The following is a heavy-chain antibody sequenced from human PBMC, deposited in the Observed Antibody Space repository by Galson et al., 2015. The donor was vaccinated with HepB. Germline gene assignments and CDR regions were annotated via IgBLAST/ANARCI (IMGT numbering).Heavy chain of an antibody. Sequence: SVKVSCKASGYTFTGYYIHWLRQAPGQGLEWMGRINPNSGIANYAQKFQDRVTMTRDTSISTAYMELKRLRSGDTAVYYCARPFCDSFDCYTEDLVWFDPWGQGTLVTVSS. CDR2: INPNSGIA. J-gene: IGHJ5*02. V-gene: IGHV1-2*06. CDR1: GYTFTGYY. CDR3: ARPFCDSFDCYTEDLVWFDP. D-gene: IGHD2-2*02.